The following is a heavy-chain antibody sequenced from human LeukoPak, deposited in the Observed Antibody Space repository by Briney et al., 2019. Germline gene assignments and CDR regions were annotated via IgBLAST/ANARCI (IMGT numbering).Heavy chain of an antibody. CDR2: INHSGST. D-gene: IGHD5-18*01. CDR3: ARGLTEFRIQLWSSGRYFDY. J-gene: IGHJ4*02. Sequence: SETLSLTRAVYGGSFSGYYWSWIRQPPGKGLEWIGEINHSGSTNYNPSLKSRVTISVDTSKNQFSLKLSSVTAADTAVYYCARGLTEFRIQLWSSGRYFDYWGQGTLVTVSS. CDR1: GGSFSGYY. V-gene: IGHV4-34*01.